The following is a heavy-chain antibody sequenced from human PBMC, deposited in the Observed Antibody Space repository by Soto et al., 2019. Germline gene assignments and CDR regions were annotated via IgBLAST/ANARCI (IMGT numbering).Heavy chain of an antibody. D-gene: IGHD3-22*01. CDR3: ARLSRPNYYDTSGFFKDNWFDP. V-gene: IGHV1-69*01. Sequence: QVQLVQSGAEVKKPGSSMKVSCKASGGTFNSYDINWVRQAPGQGLEWMGGIIPIVETPKYAQKFQGRVTRPADETTNTVYMELSSLRSEDTAMYYCARLSRPNYYDTSGFFKDNWFDPWGQGTLVTVSS. CDR1: GGTFNSYD. CDR2: IIPIVETP. J-gene: IGHJ5*02.